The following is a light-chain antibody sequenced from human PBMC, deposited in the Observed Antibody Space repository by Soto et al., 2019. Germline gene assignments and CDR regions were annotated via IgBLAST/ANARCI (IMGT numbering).Light chain of an antibody. J-gene: IGKJ2*01. CDR2: EAS. CDR3: QQRSNWPRT. V-gene: IGKV3-11*01. CDR1: QSISNTY. Sequence: EVVLTQSPATLSMSPGEGATLSCRASQSISNTYLAWYQQKPGQAPRLLIYEASNRATGIPARFSGGGSGTDFTLTISSLEPEDFAVYFCQQRSNWPRTYGQGTKLEIK.